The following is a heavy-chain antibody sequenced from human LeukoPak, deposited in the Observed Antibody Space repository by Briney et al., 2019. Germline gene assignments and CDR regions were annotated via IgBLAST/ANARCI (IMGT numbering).Heavy chain of an antibody. CDR3: ARGFAAPAAMYFDY. Sequence: GGSLRLSCAASGFTFSSYGMHWVRQAPGKGLEWVAVIWYDGSNKYYADSVRGRFTISRDNSKNTLYLQMNSLRAEDTAVYYCARGFAAPAAMYFDYWGQGTLVTVSS. CDR1: GFTFSSYG. D-gene: IGHD2-2*01. CDR2: IWYDGSNK. J-gene: IGHJ4*02. V-gene: IGHV3-33*01.